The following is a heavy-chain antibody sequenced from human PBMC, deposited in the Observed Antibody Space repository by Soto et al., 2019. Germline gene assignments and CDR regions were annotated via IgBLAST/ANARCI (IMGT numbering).Heavy chain of an antibody. V-gene: IGHV3-23*01. CDR2: ISGSGGST. Sequence: GGSLRLSCAASGFTFSSYAMSWVRQAAGKGLEWVSAISGSGGSTYYADSVKGRFTISRDNSKNTLYLQMNSLRAEDTAVYYCANSPNFYGEYGWFDPWGQGTLVTVSS. CDR1: GFTFSSYA. D-gene: IGHD4-17*01. CDR3: ANSPNFYGEYGWFDP. J-gene: IGHJ5*02.